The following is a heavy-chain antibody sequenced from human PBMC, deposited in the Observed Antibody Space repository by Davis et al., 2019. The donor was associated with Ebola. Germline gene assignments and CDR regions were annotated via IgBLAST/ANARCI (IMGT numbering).Heavy chain of an antibody. J-gene: IGHJ6*02. D-gene: IGHD2-21*01. CDR2: ISYDGSNK. V-gene: IGHV3-30*03. CDR1: GFTFSSYS. Sequence: GESLKISCAASGFTFSSYSMNWVRQAPGKGLEWVAVISYDGSNKYYADSVKGRFTISRDNSKNTLYLQMNSLRAEDTAVYYCATILAGRYYYYYGMDVWGQGTTVTVSS. CDR3: ATILAGRYYYYYGMDV.